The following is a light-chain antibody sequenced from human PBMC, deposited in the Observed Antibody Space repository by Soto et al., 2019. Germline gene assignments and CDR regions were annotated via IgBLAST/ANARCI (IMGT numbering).Light chain of an antibody. CDR2: LGS. Sequence: DIVMTQSPLSLPVTPGEPASISCRSSQSLLHSNGYNYFDWYLQKPGQSPQLLIYLGSNRASGVPDRFSGSGSGTDFTLKISRVEAEDVGVYYGMQALQTPPTFGQGTKVEIK. V-gene: IGKV2-28*01. CDR1: QSLLHSNGYNY. J-gene: IGKJ1*01. CDR3: MQALQTPPT.